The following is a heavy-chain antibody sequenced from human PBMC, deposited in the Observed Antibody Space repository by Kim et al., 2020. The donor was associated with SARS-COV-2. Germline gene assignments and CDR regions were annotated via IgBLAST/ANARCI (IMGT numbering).Heavy chain of an antibody. Sequence: HSLKRRVTISVDTSKNQFSLKLSSVTAADTAVYYCARKYSGYDYTDAFDIWGQGTMVTVSS. D-gene: IGHD5-12*01. CDR3: ARKYSGYDYTDAFDI. V-gene: IGHV4-59*01. J-gene: IGHJ3*02.